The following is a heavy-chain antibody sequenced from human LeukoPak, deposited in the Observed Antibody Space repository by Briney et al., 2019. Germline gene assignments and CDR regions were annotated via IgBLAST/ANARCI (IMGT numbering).Heavy chain of an antibody. V-gene: IGHV4-38-2*01. J-gene: IGHJ5*01. CDR3: ASTSRTLSWFDS. CDR2: IHHSGTT. CDR1: GYSISSGYY. D-gene: IGHD3-16*01. Sequence: PSETLSLTCAVSGYSISSGYYWGWIRQPPGKGLEWIGSIHHSGTTYHNPSLKSRVTMSVDTSKNQFSLKLSSVTAADTAVYYCASTSRTLSWFDSWGQGTLVTVSS.